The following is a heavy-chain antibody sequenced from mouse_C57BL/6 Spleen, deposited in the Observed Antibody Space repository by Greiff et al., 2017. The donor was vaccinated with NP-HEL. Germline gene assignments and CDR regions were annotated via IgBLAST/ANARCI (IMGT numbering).Heavy chain of an antibody. CDR1: GFTFSSSA. Sequence: EVKLVESGGGLVKPGGSLKLSCAASGFTFSSSALSLVPHPPDQWLEWVATLSDGGSYTYYPDNVKGRFTISRDNAKNNLYLQMSHLKSEDTAMDYCARDMGSSYVRFADWGQGTLVTVSA. CDR2: LSDGGSYT. D-gene: IGHD1-1*01. CDR3: ARDMGSSYVRFAD. J-gene: IGHJ3*01. V-gene: IGHV5-4*01.